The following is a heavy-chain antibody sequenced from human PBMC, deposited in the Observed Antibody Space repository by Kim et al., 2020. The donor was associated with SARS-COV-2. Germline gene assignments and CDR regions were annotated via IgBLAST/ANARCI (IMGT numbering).Heavy chain of an antibody. J-gene: IGHJ4*02. D-gene: IGHD2-15*01. V-gene: IGHV4-39*07. Sequence: SETLSLTCTVSGGSISSSSYHWGWIRQPPGKGLEWIGSIYYSGSTYYNPSLKSRVAISVDTSKNQFSLKLSSVTAADAAGYYCARPIQDPLGPPLDIDYWGQGTLVTVSS. CDR1: GGSISSSSYH. CDR3: ARPIQDPLGPPLDIDY. CDR2: IYYSGST.